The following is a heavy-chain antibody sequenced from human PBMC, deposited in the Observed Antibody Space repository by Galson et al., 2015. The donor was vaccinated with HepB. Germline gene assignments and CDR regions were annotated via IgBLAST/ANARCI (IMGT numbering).Heavy chain of an antibody. V-gene: IGHV3-53*01. Sequence: SLRLSCAASGFTFTKAWMSWVRQAPGKGLEWVSVIHSGGSIFYADSVKGRFTISRDNSKNTLYLQMNSLRADDTAMYYCARNPPYCPRTICYAGLAVDWGQGTLVIVSS. J-gene: IGHJ4*02. CDR3: ARNPPYCPRTICYAGLAVD. D-gene: IGHD2-21*01. CDR2: IHSGGSI. CDR1: GFTFTKAW.